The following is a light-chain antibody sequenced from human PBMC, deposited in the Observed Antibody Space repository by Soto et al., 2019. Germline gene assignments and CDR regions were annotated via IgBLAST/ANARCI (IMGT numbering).Light chain of an antibody. CDR2: KAS. J-gene: IGKJ5*01. CDR1: QTISSW. CDR3: QQYYSTPIT. Sequence: DIQMTQSPSTLSGSVGDRVTTTCRASQTISSWLAWYQQKPGKAPKLLIYKASTLKSGVPSRFSGSGSGTDFTLTISTLQPEDFATYYCQQYYSTPITFGQGTRLEIK. V-gene: IGKV1-5*03.